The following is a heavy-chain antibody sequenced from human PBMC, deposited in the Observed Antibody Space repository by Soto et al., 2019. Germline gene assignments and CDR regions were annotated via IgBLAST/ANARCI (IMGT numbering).Heavy chain of an antibody. D-gene: IGHD3-10*01. CDR3: ARGRDGSNYYFDY. CDR2: IVPIFGKA. V-gene: IGHV1-69*01. CDR1: GGTFSDSV. Sequence: QVQLVQSGPEVKKPGSSVKVSCKASGGTFSDSVTSWVRQAPGQGLEWMGGIVPIFGKANLAEKFQDRVTITADESTSTAYMKLSSLRSEDTAVYYCARGRDGSNYYFDYWGQGPLVTVSS. J-gene: IGHJ4*02.